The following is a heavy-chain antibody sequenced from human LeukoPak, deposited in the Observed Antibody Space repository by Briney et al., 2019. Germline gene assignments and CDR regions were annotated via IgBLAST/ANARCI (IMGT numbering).Heavy chain of an antibody. CDR3: ARYFPRYSSGWKGRFDY. D-gene: IGHD6-19*01. J-gene: IGHJ4*02. CDR2: ISSSSSYI. CDR1: GFTFSSYS. Sequence: GGSLRLSCAASGFTFSSYSMNWVRQAPGKGLEWVSSISSSSSYIYYADSVKGRFTISRDNAKNSLYLQMNSLRAEDTAVYYCARYFPRYSSGWKGRFDYWGQGTLVTVSS. V-gene: IGHV3-21*01.